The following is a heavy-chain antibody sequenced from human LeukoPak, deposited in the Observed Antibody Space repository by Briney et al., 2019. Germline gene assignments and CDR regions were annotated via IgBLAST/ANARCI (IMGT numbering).Heavy chain of an antibody. J-gene: IGHJ5*02. D-gene: IGHD4-11*01. Sequence: SETLSLTCTVSGGSISSGAYYWSWIRQPPGKGLEWIGYISHSGSTYYNPSLKSRVTISVDRSKSQFSLKLSSVTAADTAVYYCARGLPFVTSNNWFDPWGQGTLVTVSS. V-gene: IGHV4-30-2*01. CDR3: ARGLPFVTSNNWFDP. CDR1: GGSISSGAYY. CDR2: ISHSGST.